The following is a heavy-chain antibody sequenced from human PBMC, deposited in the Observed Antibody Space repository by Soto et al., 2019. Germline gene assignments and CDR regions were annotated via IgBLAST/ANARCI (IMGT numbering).Heavy chain of an antibody. Sequence: SETLSLTCTVSGGSISSGDYYWSWIRQPPGKGLEWIGYIYYSGSTYYNPSLKSRVTISVDTSKNQFSLKPSSVTAADTAVYYCARDCISTSCTYYYGMDVWGQGTTVTV. V-gene: IGHV4-30-4*01. D-gene: IGHD2-2*01. CDR2: IYYSGST. CDR1: GGSISSGDYY. CDR3: ARDCISTSCTYYYGMDV. J-gene: IGHJ6*02.